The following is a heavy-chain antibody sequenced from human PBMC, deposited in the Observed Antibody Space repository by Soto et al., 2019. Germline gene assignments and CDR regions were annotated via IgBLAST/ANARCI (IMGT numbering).Heavy chain of an antibody. CDR1: GFTFSSYG. V-gene: IGHV3-33*01. CDR2: IWYDGSNK. CDR3: ARGTVVAATTVFDY. Sequence: GGSLRLSCAASGFTFSSYGMHWVRQAPGKGLEWVAVIWYDGSNKYYADSVKGRFTISRDNSKNTLYLQMNSLRAEDTAVYYCARGTVVAATTVFDYWGQGTLVTVSS. J-gene: IGHJ4*02. D-gene: IGHD2-15*01.